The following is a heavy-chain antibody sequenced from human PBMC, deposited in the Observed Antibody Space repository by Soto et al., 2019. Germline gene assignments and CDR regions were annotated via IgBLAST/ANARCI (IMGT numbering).Heavy chain of an antibody. Sequence: QVQLVQSGAEVKKPGSSLKVSCKASGGTFSSYGISWVRQAPGQGLEWMGGIRAYNGNTKYAQKLQGRVTMTTDTSTSTAYMELRSLRSDDTAVYYCARCPSGIVVVPAAVYGMDVGGQGTTVTVSS. CDR3: ARCPSGIVVVPAAVYGMDV. J-gene: IGHJ6*02. CDR2: IRAYNGNT. CDR1: GGTFSSYG. V-gene: IGHV1-18*01. D-gene: IGHD2-2*01.